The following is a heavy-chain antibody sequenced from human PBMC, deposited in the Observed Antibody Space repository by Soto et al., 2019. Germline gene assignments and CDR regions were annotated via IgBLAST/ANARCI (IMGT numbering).Heavy chain of an antibody. V-gene: IGHV3-53*01. Sequence: PGGSLRRSGPASGFTGSSNYMSWVRQAPGKGLEWVPVIYSGGSTYYADSVKGRFTISRDNSKNTLYLQMNSLRAEDTAVYYCARDRGDGYNDFDYWGQGTLVTVS. CDR3: ARDRGDGYNDFDY. CDR1: GFTGSSNY. D-gene: IGHD5-12*01. CDR2: IYSGGST. J-gene: IGHJ4*02.